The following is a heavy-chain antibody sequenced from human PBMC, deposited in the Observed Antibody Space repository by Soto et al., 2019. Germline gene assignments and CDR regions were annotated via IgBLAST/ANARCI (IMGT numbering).Heavy chain of an antibody. D-gene: IGHD1-1*01. V-gene: IGHV4-59*01. Sequence: QVQLQESGPGLVKPSETLSLTCTVSGGSISSYDWSWIRQPPGKGLEWIGYIYYSGSTNYNPSLKSRVTISVDTAKNQFPLKLSSVTAAATAVYYCARGLRYEEPLSRAFSYYYYYMDVWGKGTTVTVSS. CDR1: GGSISSYD. J-gene: IGHJ6*03. CDR3: ARGLRYEEPLSRAFSYYYYYMDV. CDR2: IYYSGST.